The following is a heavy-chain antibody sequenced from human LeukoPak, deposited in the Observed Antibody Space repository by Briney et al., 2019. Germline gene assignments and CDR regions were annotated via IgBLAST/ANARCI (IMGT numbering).Heavy chain of an antibody. CDR1: GFTFSSYS. V-gene: IGHV3-48*04. CDR2: ISSTTSNI. CDR3: ARAVTYYGGDWFDP. Sequence: GGSLRLSCAASGFTFSSYSMNWVRQAPGKGLEWVSYISSTTSNIYYADSVKGRFTISRDNAKNSLYLQMNSLRAEDTAVYYCARAVTYYGGDWFDPWGQGTLVTVSS. D-gene: IGHD4-23*01. J-gene: IGHJ5*02.